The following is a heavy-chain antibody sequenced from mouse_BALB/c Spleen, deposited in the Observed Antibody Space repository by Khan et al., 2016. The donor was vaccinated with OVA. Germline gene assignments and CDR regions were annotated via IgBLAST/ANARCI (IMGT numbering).Heavy chain of an antibody. Sequence: QVQLQQSGAELARPGASVKLSCKASGYTFTDYYINWVKQRTGQGLEWIGEISPGSGDTYYNEKFKGKATLTADKSSSTAYMQLRRLTSAASAVYFCARRNYFGYTFAYWGQGTLVTVSA. CDR3: ARRNYFGYTFAY. CDR2: ISPGSGDT. D-gene: IGHD1-2*01. CDR1: GYTFTDYY. J-gene: IGHJ3*01. V-gene: IGHV1-77*01.